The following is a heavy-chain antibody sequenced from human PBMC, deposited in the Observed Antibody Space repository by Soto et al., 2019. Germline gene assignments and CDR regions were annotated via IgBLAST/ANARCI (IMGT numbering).Heavy chain of an antibody. D-gene: IGHD3-10*01. J-gene: IGHJ4*02. V-gene: IGHV1-2*04. CDR3: ARDARGDEAPMDY. CDR2: INPNSGGT. Sequence: VSVKVSCKASGYTFTGYSMHWLRQAPGQGLEWMGWINPNSGGTNYAQKFQGWVTMTRDTSISTAYMELSRLRSDDTAVYYCARDARGDEAPMDYWGQGTLVTVSS. CDR1: GYTFTGYS.